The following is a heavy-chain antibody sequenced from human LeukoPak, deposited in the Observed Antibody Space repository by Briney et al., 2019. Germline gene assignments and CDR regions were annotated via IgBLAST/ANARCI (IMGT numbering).Heavy chain of an antibody. Sequence: ASVKVSCKASGYTFTSYYMHWVRQAPGQGLEWMGIINPSGGSTSYAQKFQGRVTMTRDTSTSTVYMELSSLRSEDTAVYYCASAKAGGRGIQLWLHGWFDPWGQGTLVTVSS. CDR2: INPSGGST. V-gene: IGHV1-46*01. D-gene: IGHD5-18*01. CDR1: GYTFTSYY. CDR3: ASAKAGGRGIQLWLHGWFDP. J-gene: IGHJ5*02.